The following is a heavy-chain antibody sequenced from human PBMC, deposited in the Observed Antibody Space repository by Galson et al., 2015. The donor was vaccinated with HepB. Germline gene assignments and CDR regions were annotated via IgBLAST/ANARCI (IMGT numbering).Heavy chain of an antibody. D-gene: IGHD4-11*01. CDR1: GYTFASYG. Sequence: SVKVSCKASGYTFASYGITWVRQAPGQGLDWMGWINTNTTNSNYAQKFQGRVTMTTDTSTSTAYMELRSLRSDDTAVYYCAREADYSYDYWGQGTLVIVSS. V-gene: IGHV1-18*01. CDR3: AREADYSYDY. J-gene: IGHJ4*02. CDR2: INTNTTNS.